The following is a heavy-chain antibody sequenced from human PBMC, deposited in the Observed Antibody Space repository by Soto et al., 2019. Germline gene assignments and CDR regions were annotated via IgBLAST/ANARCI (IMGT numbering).Heavy chain of an antibody. CDR1: AGSFSGFY. D-gene: IGHD6-6*01. J-gene: IGHJ4*02. Sequence: QVQLQQWGAGLLKPSETLSLNCSVFAGSFSGFYWSWIRQAPGKGLEWIGEINDSGSTNYSPSLKSRVFISVDTSRKQFSLELRSLTAADTAVYFCAQGRGAARILFWGQGTLVTVSS. V-gene: IGHV4-34*01. CDR3: AQGRGAARILF. CDR2: INDSGST.